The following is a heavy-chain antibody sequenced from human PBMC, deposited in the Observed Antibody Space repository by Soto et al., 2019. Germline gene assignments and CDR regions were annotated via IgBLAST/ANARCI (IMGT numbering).Heavy chain of an antibody. Sequence: GGSLRLSCAASGFTVSSNYMLWVRQAPGKGLEWVSTFGSAGDIYYSDSVKGRFTISRDNARNSLYLQMNSLRAADTAVYYCARGGPNWDYYFYGMDVWGQGTTVTVSS. D-gene: IGHD3-16*01. V-gene: IGHV3-13*01. CDR2: FGSAGDI. CDR1: GFTVSSNY. J-gene: IGHJ6*02. CDR3: ARGGPNWDYYFYGMDV.